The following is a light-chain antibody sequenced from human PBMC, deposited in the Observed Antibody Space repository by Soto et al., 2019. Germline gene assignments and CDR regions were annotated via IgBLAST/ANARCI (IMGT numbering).Light chain of an antibody. Sequence: QSALTQPASVSGSPGQAITISCTGTSSDVGGYNYVSWYQQHPGKAPKLMIYDVSNRPSGVFNRVSGSKSGNTAALTSSGLQAEDEADYYCSSYTRSSTVVFGGGTKLTVL. V-gene: IGLV2-14*01. J-gene: IGLJ2*01. CDR2: DVS. CDR3: SSYTRSSTVV. CDR1: SSDVGGYNY.